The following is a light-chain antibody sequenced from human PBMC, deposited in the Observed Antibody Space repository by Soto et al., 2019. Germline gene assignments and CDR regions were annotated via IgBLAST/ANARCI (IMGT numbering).Light chain of an antibody. J-gene: IGKJ1*01. Sequence: EIVMTHSPATLSLSPGERATLSRGASQSVSSYLAWYQQKPGQAPRLLIYDASNRATGIPARFSGSGSGTDFTLTISSLEPEDFAVYYCQQRSNSPTTFGQGTKVDIK. CDR2: DAS. V-gene: IGKV3-11*01. CDR3: QQRSNSPTT. CDR1: QSVSSY.